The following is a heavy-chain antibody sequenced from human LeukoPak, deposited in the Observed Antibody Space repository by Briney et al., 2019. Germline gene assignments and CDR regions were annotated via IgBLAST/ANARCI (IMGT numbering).Heavy chain of an antibody. D-gene: IGHD5-24*01. V-gene: IGHV4-59*08. CDR2: IYYSGST. CDR1: GGSMSSYY. Sequence: SETLSLTCTVSGGSMSSYYWSWIRRPPGKGLEWIGYIYYSGSTKYNPSLKSRVTISVDTSKNQFSLKLSSVTAADTAVYYCARGARAGYNLEPFDYWGQGTLVTVSS. CDR3: ARGARAGYNLEPFDY. J-gene: IGHJ4*02.